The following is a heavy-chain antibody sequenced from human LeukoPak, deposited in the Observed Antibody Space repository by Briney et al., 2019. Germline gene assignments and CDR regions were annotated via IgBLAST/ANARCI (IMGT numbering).Heavy chain of an antibody. CDR2: IYTSGST. Sequence: PSETLSLTCTVSGGSITRGSYYWSWIRQPAGKGLEWIGRIYTSGSTNYNPSLKSRVTISVDTSKNQFSLKLSSVTAADTAVYYCAREGYCSSTSCYRRGYYYYYYMDVWGKGTTVTVSS. CDR3: AREGYCSSTSCYRRGYYYYYYMDV. D-gene: IGHD2-2*02. V-gene: IGHV4-61*02. CDR1: GGSITRGSYY. J-gene: IGHJ6*03.